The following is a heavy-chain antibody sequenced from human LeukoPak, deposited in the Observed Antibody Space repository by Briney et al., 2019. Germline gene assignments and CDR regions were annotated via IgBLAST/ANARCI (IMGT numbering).Heavy chain of an antibody. D-gene: IGHD6-13*01. CDR2: IKQDGSEK. J-gene: IGHJ4*02. V-gene: IGHV3-7*01. Sequence: GGSLRLSCAASGFTFSSYWMSWVRQAPGKGLEWVANIKQDGSEKYYVDSVKGRFTISRDNAKNSLYLQMNSLRAEDTAVYYCARVMAAAGTAYDYWGQGTLVTVSS. CDR3: ARVMAAAGTAYDY. CDR1: GFTFSSYW.